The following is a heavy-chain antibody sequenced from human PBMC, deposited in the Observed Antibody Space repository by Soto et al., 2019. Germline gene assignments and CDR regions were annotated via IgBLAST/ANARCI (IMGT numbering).Heavy chain of an antibody. D-gene: IGHD6-13*01. V-gene: IGHV3-9*01. CDR1: GFTFDDYA. Sequence: PGGSLRLSCAASGFTFDDYAMHWVRQAPGKGLEWGSGISWNSGSIGYAVSVKGRFTISRDNAKNSLYLQMNSLRAEDTALYYCAKEIAAAGTGAYDAFDIWGQGTMVTVSS. CDR3: AKEIAAAGTGAYDAFDI. J-gene: IGHJ3*02. CDR2: ISWNSGSI.